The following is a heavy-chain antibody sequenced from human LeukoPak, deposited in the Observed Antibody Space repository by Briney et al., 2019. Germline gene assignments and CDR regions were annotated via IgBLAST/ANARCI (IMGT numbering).Heavy chain of an antibody. CDR2: IYSGGST. CDR1: RFTLTSNY. D-gene: IGHD5-18*01. Sequence: GGSLRLSCTASRFTLTSNYMSWVRQAPGKRLEWVSVIYSGGSTYYADSVKGRFTISRDNSKNTLYLQMNSLRAEDTAVYYCARDPDGLQLWSHWGQGTLVTVSS. J-gene: IGHJ4*02. CDR3: ARDPDGLQLWSH. V-gene: IGHV3-53*01.